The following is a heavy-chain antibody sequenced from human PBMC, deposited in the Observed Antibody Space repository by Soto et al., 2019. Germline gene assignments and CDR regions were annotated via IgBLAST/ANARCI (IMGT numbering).Heavy chain of an antibody. CDR1: GDSISSSNW. J-gene: IGHJ5*02. V-gene: IGHV4-4*02. CDR2: ISHSGDT. D-gene: IGHD2-8*02. CDR3: ARVSGFCTVSHFDP. Sequence: SETLSLTCGVSGDSISSSNWWSWVRQSPGKGLEWIGEISHSGDTNYNPSLQSRVILSLDKSKNQVSLKLTSVTAADTAVYFWARVSGFCTVSHFDPCAQGRGVTVSS.